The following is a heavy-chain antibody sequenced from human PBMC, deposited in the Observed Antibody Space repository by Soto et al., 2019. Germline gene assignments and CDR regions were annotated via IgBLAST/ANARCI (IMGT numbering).Heavy chain of an antibody. Sequence: GGSLRLSCAASGFTVSSNYMSWVRQAPGKGLEWVSVIYSGGSTYYADSVKGRFTISRHNSKNTLYLQMNSLRTEDTAVYYCASGLPIAVAGTGFDYWGQGTLVTVSS. J-gene: IGHJ4*02. CDR3: ASGLPIAVAGTGFDY. D-gene: IGHD6-19*01. V-gene: IGHV3-53*04. CDR1: GFTVSSNY. CDR2: IYSGGST.